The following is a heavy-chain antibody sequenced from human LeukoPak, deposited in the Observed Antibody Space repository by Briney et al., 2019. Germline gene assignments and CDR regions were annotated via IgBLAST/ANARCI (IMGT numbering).Heavy chain of an antibody. V-gene: IGHV4-59*08. Sequence: SETLSLTCTVSGGSISSYYWSWIRQPPGKGLEWIGHIYYSGSTNYNPSLKSRVTISVDTSKNQFSLKLSSVTAADTAVYYCARFHTIFGVVTGFDIWGQGTMVTVSS. CDR2: IYYSGST. D-gene: IGHD3-3*01. J-gene: IGHJ3*02. CDR3: ARFHTIFGVVTGFDI. CDR1: GGSISSYY.